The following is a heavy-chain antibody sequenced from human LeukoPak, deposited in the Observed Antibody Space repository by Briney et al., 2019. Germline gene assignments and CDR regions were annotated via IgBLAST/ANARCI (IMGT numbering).Heavy chain of an antibody. CDR1: GFKFDDYG. Sequence: GGSLSLSCAASGFKFDDYGMSWVRQVPGKGLEWVSGINWNGGSRGYADSVKGRVTISRDNAKNSVYLQMNSLRSEDTALYHCARDFSYLDNTGFHIFAYWGQGTLVTVSS. CDR3: ARDFSYLDNTGFHIFAY. D-gene: IGHD3-22*01. CDR2: INWNGGSR. V-gene: IGHV3-20*01. J-gene: IGHJ4*02.